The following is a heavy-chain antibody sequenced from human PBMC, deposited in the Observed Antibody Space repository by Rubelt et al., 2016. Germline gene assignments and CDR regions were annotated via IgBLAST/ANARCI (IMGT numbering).Heavy chain of an antibody. V-gene: IGHV1-18*01. CDR3: ARDPYGDRHHDY. CDR2: ISAYNGNT. D-gene: IGHD4-17*01. Sequence: QVQLVQSGAEVKKPGASVKVSCKASGYTFTSYGISWVRQAPGQGLEWMGLISAYNGNTNYAQKLKGRVTRTTDTSTSTAYMELSGLSSDDTAVYYCARDPYGDRHHDYWGQGTLVTVSS. J-gene: IGHJ4*02. CDR1: GYTFTSYG.